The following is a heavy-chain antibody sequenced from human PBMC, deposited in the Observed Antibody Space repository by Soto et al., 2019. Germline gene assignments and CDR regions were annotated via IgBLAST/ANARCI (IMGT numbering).Heavy chain of an antibody. CDR3: ARVPLYYDILTGYSPFDY. CDR1: GFTFSSYW. CDR2: IKQDGSEK. J-gene: IGHJ4*02. Sequence: GGSLSLSCAASGFTFSSYWMSWVRRAPGKGLEWVANIKQDGSEKYYVDSVKGRFTISRDNAKNSLYLQMNSLRAEDTAVYYCARVPLYYDILTGYSPFDYWGQGTLVTVSS. D-gene: IGHD3-9*01. V-gene: IGHV3-7*01.